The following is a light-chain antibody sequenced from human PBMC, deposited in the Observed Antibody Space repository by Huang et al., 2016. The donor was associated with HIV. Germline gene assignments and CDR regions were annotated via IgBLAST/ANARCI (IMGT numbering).Light chain of an antibody. CDR1: QGITKS. V-gene: IGKV1-NL1*01. J-gene: IGKJ2*01. CDR3: QQYYNTPYT. Sequence: DIKMTQFPPSLSGSVGDRATTLSRASQGITKSLVWYQQKPGKAPKLLLFATSRLERGVPSRFSGSGSGTDFTLTISSLQPEDFATYYCQQYYNTPYTFGQGTKLEIK. CDR2: ATS.